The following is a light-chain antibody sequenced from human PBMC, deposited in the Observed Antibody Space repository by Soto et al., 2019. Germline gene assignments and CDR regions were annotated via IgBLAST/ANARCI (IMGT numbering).Light chain of an antibody. V-gene: IGLV2-14*01. CDR1: SSEVGGYNY. CDR3: SSYTSSSTAYV. J-gene: IGLJ1*01. CDR2: DVS. Sequence: QSVVTQPAPVAGAPGQSITISCTGTSSEVGGYNYVSWYQQHPGKAPKLMIYDVSNRPSGVSNRFSGSKSGNTASLTISGLQAEDEADYYCSSYTSSSTAYVFGTGTKVTVL.